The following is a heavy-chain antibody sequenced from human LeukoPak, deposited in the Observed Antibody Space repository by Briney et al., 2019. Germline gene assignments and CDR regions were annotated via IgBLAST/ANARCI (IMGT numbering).Heavy chain of an antibody. CDR2: FDPGDDET. D-gene: IGHD1-26*01. Sequence: ASVKVSCKVSGYSLSELSTHWVRQAPGLGLEWMGGFDPGDDETIYAQKFQGRVTMTEDTSTDTAYLELSSLRSEDTAVYFCATEKDLLLDSWGQGTPVTVSS. J-gene: IGHJ5*01. CDR1: GYSLSELS. V-gene: IGHV1-24*01. CDR3: ATEKDLLLDS.